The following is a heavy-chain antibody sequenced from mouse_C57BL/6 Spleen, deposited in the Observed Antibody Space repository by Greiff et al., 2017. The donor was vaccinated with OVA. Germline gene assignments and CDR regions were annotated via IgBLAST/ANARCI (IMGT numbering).Heavy chain of an antibody. Sequence: QVQLQQSGPELVKPGASVKISCKASGYAFSSSWINWVKQRPGKGLEWIGRIYPGDGDTNYNGKFKGKATLTADKSSSTAYMQLSSLTSEDSAVYFCAYYGSTYEYYFDYWGQGTTLTVSS. V-gene: IGHV1-82*01. CDR3: AYYGSTYEYYFDY. D-gene: IGHD1-1*01. J-gene: IGHJ2*01. CDR2: IYPGDGDT. CDR1: GYAFSSSW.